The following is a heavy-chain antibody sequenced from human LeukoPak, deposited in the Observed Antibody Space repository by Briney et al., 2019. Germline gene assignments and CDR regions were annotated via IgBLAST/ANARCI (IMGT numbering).Heavy chain of an antibody. D-gene: IGHD1-26*01. CDR1: GFSFNNYG. J-gene: IGHJ4*02. CDR3: AKDSWEVGATSEIDC. Sequence: GGSLKLSCAASGFSFNNYGMHWVRQAPGKGLEWVAFIRYDGSNKYYADSMKGRFIISRDNSKNTLYLQMSSLRVEDTAVYYCAKDSWEVGATSEIDCWGQGTLVTVSS. CDR2: IRYDGSNK. V-gene: IGHV3-30*02.